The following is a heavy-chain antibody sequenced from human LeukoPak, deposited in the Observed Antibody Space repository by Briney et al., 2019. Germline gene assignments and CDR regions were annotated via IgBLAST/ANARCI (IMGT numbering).Heavy chain of an antibody. Sequence: ASVKVSCKASGYTFTSYGISWVRQAPGQGLEWMGWISSYNGNTKYAQNFKGRVTMTIDTSTSTAYMELRSLRSEDTAVYYCARVRYYDSSGKQYPPDYWGQGTLVTVSS. CDR1: GYTFTSYG. D-gene: IGHD3-22*01. CDR2: ISSYNGNT. J-gene: IGHJ4*02. V-gene: IGHV1-18*01. CDR3: ARVRYYDSSGKQYPPDY.